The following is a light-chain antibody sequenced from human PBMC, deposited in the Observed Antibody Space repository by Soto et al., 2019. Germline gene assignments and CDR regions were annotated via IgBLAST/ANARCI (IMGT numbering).Light chain of an antibody. Sequence: EIVLTQSPCALSLSPGERATLSCRSSQSVSSSYLAWYQQKPGQAPRLLIHGASSRATGIPDRFSGSGSGTDFTLTISRLEPEDFAVYYCQQYDNFPQTFGQGTKVDIK. CDR2: GAS. J-gene: IGKJ1*01. CDR3: QQYDNFPQT. V-gene: IGKV3-20*01. CDR1: QSVSSSY.